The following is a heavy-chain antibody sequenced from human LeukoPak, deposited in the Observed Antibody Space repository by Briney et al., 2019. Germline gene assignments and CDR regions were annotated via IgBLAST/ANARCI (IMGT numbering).Heavy chain of an antibody. CDR2: ISYDGSNK. Sequence: PGGSLRLSCAASGFTFSSYGIHWVRQAPGKGLEWVAVISYDGSNKYFADSVKGRFTTSRDNSKNTLYLQMNSLRPEDTAVYYCARGGSRLRRITMVRGVIWFDPWGQGTLVTVSS. V-gene: IGHV3-30*03. D-gene: IGHD3-10*01. CDR1: GFTFSSYG. J-gene: IGHJ5*02. CDR3: ARGGSRLRRITMVRGVIWFDP.